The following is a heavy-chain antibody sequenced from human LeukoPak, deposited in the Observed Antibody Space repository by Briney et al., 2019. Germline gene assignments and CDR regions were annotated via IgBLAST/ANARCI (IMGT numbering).Heavy chain of an antibody. D-gene: IGHD6-25*01. CDR3: ARSSGTGTFSY. V-gene: IGHV4-39*01. J-gene: IGHJ4*02. CDR1: GGSIRNSSFY. Sequence: PSETLSLTCAVSGGSIRNSSFYWGWIRQPPGKGLEWIASIYNSGTTYYNPSIKSRITIFVDTSKNQVSLKLRSVTAADTAVYYCARSSGTGTFSYWGQGTLVTVSS. CDR2: IYNSGTT.